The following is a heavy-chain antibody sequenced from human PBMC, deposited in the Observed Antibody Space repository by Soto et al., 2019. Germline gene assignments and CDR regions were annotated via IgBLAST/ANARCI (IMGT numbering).Heavy chain of an antibody. J-gene: IGHJ4*02. CDR3: AKDSGSGWYGNYFDY. D-gene: IGHD6-19*01. CDR1: GFTFDDYA. Sequence: GGSLRLSCAASGFTFDDYAMHWVRQAPGKGLEWVSGISWNSGSIGYADSVKGRFTISRDNAKNSLYLQMNSLRAEDTALYYCAKDSGSGWYGNYFDYWGQGTLVTVSS. CDR2: ISWNSGSI. V-gene: IGHV3-9*01.